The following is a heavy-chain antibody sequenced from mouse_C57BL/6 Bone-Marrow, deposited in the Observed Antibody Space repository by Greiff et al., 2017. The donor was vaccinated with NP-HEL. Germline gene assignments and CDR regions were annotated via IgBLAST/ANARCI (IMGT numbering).Heavy chain of an antibody. V-gene: IGHV5-12*01. D-gene: IGHD1-1*01. Sequence: EVMLVESGGGLVQPGGSLKLSCAASGFTFSDYYMYWVRQTPEKRLEWVAYISNGGGSTYYPDTVKGRFTISRDNAKNTLYLQMSRLKSEDTAMYYSARHPVATGYAMDYWGQGTSVTVSS. J-gene: IGHJ4*01. CDR2: ISNGGGST. CDR1: GFTFSDYY. CDR3: ARHPVATGYAMDY.